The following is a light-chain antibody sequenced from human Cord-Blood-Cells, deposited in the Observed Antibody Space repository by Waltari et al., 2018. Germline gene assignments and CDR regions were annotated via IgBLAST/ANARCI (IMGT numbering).Light chain of an antibody. CDR3: QQSYSTPFT. V-gene: IGKV1-39*01. J-gene: IGKJ3*01. CDR2: AAS. Sequence: DSQMTQCPSSLSGSVGDRVTITCRASQSISSYLNWYQQKPGKAPKLLIYAASSLQSGVPSRFSGSGSGTDFTLTISSLQPEDFATYYCQQSYSTPFTFGPGTKVDIK. CDR1: QSISSY.